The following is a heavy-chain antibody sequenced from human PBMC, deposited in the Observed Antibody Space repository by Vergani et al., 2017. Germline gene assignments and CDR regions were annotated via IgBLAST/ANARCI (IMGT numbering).Heavy chain of an antibody. J-gene: IGHJ4*02. CDR3: ASRYCSSTSCYTDYFDY. CDR2: IIPIFGTA. Sequence: QVQLVQSGAEVKKPGSSVKVSCKASGGTFSSYAISWVRQAPGQGLEWMGGIIPIFGTANYAQKFQGRVTITADESTSTAYMELSSLRAEDTAVYYCASRYCSSTSCYTDYFDYWGQGTLVTVSS. V-gene: IGHV1-69*01. CDR1: GGTFSSYA. D-gene: IGHD2-2*02.